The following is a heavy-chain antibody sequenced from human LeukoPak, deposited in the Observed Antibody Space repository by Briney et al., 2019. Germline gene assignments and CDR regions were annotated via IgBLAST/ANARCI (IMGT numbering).Heavy chain of an antibody. D-gene: IGHD3-22*01. CDR3: AKVSGHYDSRSSSWDY. CDR2: IWYDGSNK. J-gene: IGHJ4*02. Sequence: GGSMRLSCAASGFTFSSYGMHWVRQAPGKGLEWVAVIWYDGSNKYYADSVKGRFTISRDNSKNTLYLQMNSLRAEDTAVYYCAKVSGHYDSRSSSWDYWGQGTLVTVSS. CDR1: GFTFSSYG. V-gene: IGHV3-33*06.